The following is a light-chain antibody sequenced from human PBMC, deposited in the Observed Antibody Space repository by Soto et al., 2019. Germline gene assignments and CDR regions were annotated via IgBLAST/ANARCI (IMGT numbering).Light chain of an antibody. J-gene: IGKJ5*01. CDR3: QMYNSAPVT. V-gene: IGKV1-27*01. Sequence: DIQMTQSPSSLSASVGDRVTITCRASQGISNFLAWYQQKPGKAPKLLIYRASTLQSGVPSRFSGSESGTDFTLTISTLQPEDVAIYYCQMYNSAPVTFGQGTRLEIK. CDR1: QGISNF. CDR2: RAS.